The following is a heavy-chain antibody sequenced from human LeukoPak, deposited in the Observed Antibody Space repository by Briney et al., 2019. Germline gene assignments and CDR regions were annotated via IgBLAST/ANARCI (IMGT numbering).Heavy chain of an antibody. CDR2: ISAYNGNT. V-gene: IGHV1-18*01. CDR1: GYTFTSYG. D-gene: IGHD2-2*01. J-gene: IGHJ3*02. CDR3: ARDLVVVPAAKRAFDI. Sequence: ASVKVSCKASGYTFTSYGISWVRQAPGQGLEWMGWISAYNGNTNYAQKLQGRVTMTTDTSTSTAYMELSSLRSEDTAVYYCARDLVVVPAAKRAFDIWGQGAMVTVSS.